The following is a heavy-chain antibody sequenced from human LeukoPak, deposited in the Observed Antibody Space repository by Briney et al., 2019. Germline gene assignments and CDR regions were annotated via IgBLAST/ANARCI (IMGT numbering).Heavy chain of an antibody. J-gene: IGHJ4*02. CDR2: IGSSGNST. V-gene: IGHV3-23*01. CDR3: AKLVMNSLFDY. CDR1: GFTFSSNA. Sequence: GGSLRLSCAASGFTFSSNAMSWVRQAPGKGLEWVAAIGSSGNSTYYADSVEGRFTISRDNSKNTLYLQMNSLRAEDTAVYYCAKLVMNSLFDYWGQGTLVTVSS. D-gene: IGHD2-21*01.